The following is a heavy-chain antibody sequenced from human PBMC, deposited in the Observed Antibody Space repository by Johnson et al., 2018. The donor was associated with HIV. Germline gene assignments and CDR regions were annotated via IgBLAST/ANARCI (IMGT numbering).Heavy chain of an antibody. V-gene: IGHV3-20*04. J-gene: IGHJ3*02. CDR3: TKDIHYDSSGYLLLNAFDI. Sequence: VLLVESGGGVVRPGGSLRLSCAASGFRFDDYGMTWVRQAPGKGLEWVSGINWNGDSTGYADSVKDRFTISRDNARNSLYLQMNSLRAEDTALYYCTKDIHYDSSGYLLLNAFDIWGQGTMVTVSS. CDR2: INWNGDST. CDR1: GFRFDDYG. D-gene: IGHD3-22*01.